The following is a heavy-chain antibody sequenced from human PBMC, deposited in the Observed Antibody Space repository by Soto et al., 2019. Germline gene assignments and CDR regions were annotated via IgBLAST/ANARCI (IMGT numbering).Heavy chain of an antibody. J-gene: IGHJ4*02. D-gene: IGHD1-7*01. Sequence: QVQLVESGGGVVQPGRSLRLSCAASGFTFSSNAMHWVRQAPGKGLEWVAVMSSDGSNEYYADSVKGRFTISRDNSKNALYLQMNSLRAEDRAVYYCARESMLTGTTLPPPRDYWGQGTLGTVSA. CDR1: GFTFSSNA. V-gene: IGHV3-30-3*01. CDR2: MSSDGSNE. CDR3: ARESMLTGTTLPPPRDY.